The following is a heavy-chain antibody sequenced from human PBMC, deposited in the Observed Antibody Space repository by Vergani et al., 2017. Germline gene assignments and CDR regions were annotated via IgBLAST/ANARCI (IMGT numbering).Heavy chain of an antibody. V-gene: IGHV1-69*01. J-gene: IGHJ4*02. D-gene: IGHD2-2*01. CDR1: GGTFSSYA. CDR3: ARSLPIVGVPAAPFDY. CDR2: IIPIFGTA. Sequence: QVQLVQSGAEVKKPGSSVKVSCKASGGTFSSYAISWVRQAPGQGLEWMGGIIPIFGTANYAQKFQGRVTITADESTSTAYMELSSLRSEDTAVYYRARSLPIVGVPAAPFDYWGQGTLVTVSS.